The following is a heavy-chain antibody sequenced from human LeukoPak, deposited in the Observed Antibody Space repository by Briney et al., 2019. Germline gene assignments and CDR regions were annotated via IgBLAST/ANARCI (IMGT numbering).Heavy chain of an antibody. CDR3: ARDKGEYCSSTRCYLLMDV. Sequence: EASVKVSCKASGYTFSSYGISWVRQAPGQRLEWMGWISAYNGNTNYAQKLQGRVTMTTDTSTSTAYMELRSLRSDDTAVYYCARDKGEYCSSTRCYLLMDVWGKGTTVTVSS. V-gene: IGHV1-18*01. CDR1: GYTFSSYG. CDR2: ISAYNGNT. D-gene: IGHD2-2*01. J-gene: IGHJ6*03.